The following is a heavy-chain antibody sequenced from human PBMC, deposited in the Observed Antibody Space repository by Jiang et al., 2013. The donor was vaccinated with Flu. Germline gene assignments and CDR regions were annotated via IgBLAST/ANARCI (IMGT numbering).Heavy chain of an antibody. D-gene: IGHD5-18*01. CDR3: ARDQEGRGYSYGYEGAAFDI. CDR2: IIPIFGTA. Sequence: QLVESGAEVKKPGSSVKVSCKASGGTFSSYAISWVRQAPGQGLEWMGGIIPIFGTANYAQKFQGRVTITADESTSTAYMELSSLRSEDTAVYYCARDQEGRGYSYGYEGAAFDIWGQGTMVTVSS. J-gene: IGHJ3*02. V-gene: IGHV1-69*01. CDR1: GGTFSSYA.